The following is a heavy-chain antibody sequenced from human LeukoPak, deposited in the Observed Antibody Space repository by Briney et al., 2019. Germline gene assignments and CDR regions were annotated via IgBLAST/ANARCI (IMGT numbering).Heavy chain of an antibody. V-gene: IGHV3-74*01. CDR3: ARGTATTAGIDY. J-gene: IGHJ4*02. CDR2: IDSDGSSA. D-gene: IGHD6-13*01. CDR1: GFTFSTYW. Sequence: PRGSLRHSCAASGFTFSTYWMHWGRQAPGNGVLCVSHIDSDGSSAAYGDSAKSRFTISRDNAKNTLYLKMSSLRAEDTAVYYCARGTATTAGIDYWGKGTLVAVSS.